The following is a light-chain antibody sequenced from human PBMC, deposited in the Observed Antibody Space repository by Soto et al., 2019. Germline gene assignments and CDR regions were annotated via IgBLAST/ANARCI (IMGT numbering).Light chain of an antibody. V-gene: IGKV3-15*01. J-gene: IGKJ1*01. CDR3: QQYDNWPWT. CDR1: QSVSSN. Sequence: EIVMRQSPATLSVSPCDRATLSCRASQSVSSNLAWYQQKPGQAPRLLIYGASRRATGFPARFSGSGSGTDFTLTISSLQSEDFAVYYCQQYDNWPWTFGQGTKVDIK. CDR2: GAS.